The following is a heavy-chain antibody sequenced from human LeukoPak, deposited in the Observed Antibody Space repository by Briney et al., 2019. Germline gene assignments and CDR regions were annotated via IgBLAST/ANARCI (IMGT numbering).Heavy chain of an antibody. CDR3: VRARASPSGYSSGWYWFDP. CDR2: TYYRSKWYN. CDR1: GDSVSSNSAA. V-gene: IGHV6-1*01. D-gene: IGHD6-19*01. J-gene: IGHJ5*02. Sequence: SQTLSLTCAISGDSVSSNSAAWNWIRQSPSRGLEWLGRTYYRSKWYNDYAVSVKSRITINPDTSKNQFSLQLNSVTPEDTAVYYCVRARASPSGYSSGWYWFDPWGQGTLVTVSS.